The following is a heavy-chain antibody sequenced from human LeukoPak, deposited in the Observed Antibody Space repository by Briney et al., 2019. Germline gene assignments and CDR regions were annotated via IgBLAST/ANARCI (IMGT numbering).Heavy chain of an antibody. CDR2: IYYSGST. Sequence: PSETLSLTCTVSGGSISSSSYYWGWIRQPPGKGLEWIGSIYYSGSTYYKSSLKSRVTISVDTSKNQFSLKLSSVTAADTAVYYCARVEMATRAFDYWGQGTLVTVSS. V-gene: IGHV4-39*07. CDR3: ARVEMATRAFDY. CDR1: GGSISSSSYY. J-gene: IGHJ4*02. D-gene: IGHD5-24*01.